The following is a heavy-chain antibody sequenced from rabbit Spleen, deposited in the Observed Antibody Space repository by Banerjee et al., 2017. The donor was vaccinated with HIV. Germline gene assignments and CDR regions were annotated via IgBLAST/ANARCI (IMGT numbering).Heavy chain of an antibody. CDR1: GVSLNDKDV. J-gene: IGHJ4*01. Sequence: EQLEESGGGLVKPEGSLTLTCKASGVSLNDKDVMCWVRQAPGKGLEWIACINIVTGKSVYASWAKGRLIMSRTSSTTVTLQMTSLTAADTATYFCARDSDTGSGGYSGGLNLWGPGTLVTVS. CDR2: INIVTGKS. D-gene: IGHD1-1*01. V-gene: IGHV1S45*01. CDR3: ARDSDTGSGGYSGGLNL.